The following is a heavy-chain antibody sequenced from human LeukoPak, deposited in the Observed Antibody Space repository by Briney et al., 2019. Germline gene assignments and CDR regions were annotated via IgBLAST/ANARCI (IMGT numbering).Heavy chain of an antibody. CDR1: AYTFTGYY. CDR2: INPDSGGT. D-gene: IGHD6-19*01. V-gene: IGHV1-2*02. J-gene: IGHJ4*02. Sequence: ASVKVSCKASAYTFTGYYMHWVRQTPGQGLEWMGWINPDSGGTNYAQKFQGRVTMTRDTSISTAYMEVSRLRSDDTAVYYCAREGSGWYGNFDYWGQGTLVTVSS. CDR3: AREGSGWYGNFDY.